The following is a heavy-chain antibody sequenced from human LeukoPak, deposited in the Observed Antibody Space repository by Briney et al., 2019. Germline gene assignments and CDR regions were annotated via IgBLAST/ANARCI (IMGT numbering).Heavy chain of an antibody. CDR3: ARDLPPSAFDY. CDR1: GFTFSSYG. J-gene: IGHJ4*02. CDR2: ISYDGSNK. V-gene: IGHV3-30*03. Sequence: PGRSLRLSCAASGFTFSSYGMHWVRQAPGKGLEWVAVISYDGSNKYYADSVKGRFTISRDNSKNTLYLQMNSLRAEDTAVYYCARDLPPSAFDYWGQGTLVTVSS.